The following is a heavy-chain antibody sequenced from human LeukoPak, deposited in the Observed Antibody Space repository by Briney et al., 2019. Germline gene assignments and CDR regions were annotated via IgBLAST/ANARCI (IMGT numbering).Heavy chain of an antibody. D-gene: IGHD6-13*01. CDR1: GGSISSSNW. V-gene: IGHV4-4*02. Sequence: SETLSLTCAVSGGSISSSNWWSWVRQPPGKGLEWIGEIYHSGSTNYNPSLKSRVTISVDKSKNQFSLKLSSVTAADTAVYYCARRGISQGYYMDVWGKGTTVTISS. CDR2: IYHSGST. CDR3: ARRGISQGYYMDV. J-gene: IGHJ6*03.